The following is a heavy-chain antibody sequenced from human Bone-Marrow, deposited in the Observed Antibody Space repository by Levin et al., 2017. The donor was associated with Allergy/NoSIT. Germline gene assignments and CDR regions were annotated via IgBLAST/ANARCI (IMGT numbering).Heavy chain of an antibody. J-gene: IGHJ4*02. CDR2: IGGAGGTV. D-gene: IGHD6-19*01. CDR3: ARGQYTSGWYIAL. V-gene: IGHV3-48*01. CDR1: GFSFSTYS. Sequence: GESLKISCVGSGFSFSTYSMNWVRQAPGKGLEWLSYIGGAGGTVYYADSVKGRFTISRDNAKNSLYLQLNSLRAEDTAVYYCARGQYTSGWYIALWGRGTLVTV.